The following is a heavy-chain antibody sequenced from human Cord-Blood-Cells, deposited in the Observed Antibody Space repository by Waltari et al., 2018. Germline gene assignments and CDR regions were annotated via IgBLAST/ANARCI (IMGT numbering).Heavy chain of an antibody. CDR1: GGSISSYS. CDR2: IYYSGST. Sequence: QVQLPESSPGLVKPSETLSLTCTVSGGSISSYSRSWIRQPPGKGLEWIGYIYYSGSTNYHPSLKSRVTISVDTSKNQFSLKLSSVTAADTAVYYCARDLLWEGPYMDVWGKGTTVTVSS. V-gene: IGHV4-59*01. D-gene: IGHD1-26*01. CDR3: ARDLLWEGPYMDV. J-gene: IGHJ6*03.